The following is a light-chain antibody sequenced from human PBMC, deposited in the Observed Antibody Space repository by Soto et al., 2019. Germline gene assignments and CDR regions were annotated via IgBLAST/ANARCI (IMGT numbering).Light chain of an antibody. Sequence: QSALTQPXSVSXSPGQSIXIXCXXTSSDVGGXXYVSWYQQHPGKAPKLMIYEVSNRPSGVSNRFSGSKSGNTASLTISXLXAEDEADYYCSSYTSSSTVVFGGGTKLTVL. V-gene: IGLV2-14*01. J-gene: IGLJ2*01. CDR2: EVS. CDR3: SSYTSSSTVV. CDR1: SSDVGGXXY.